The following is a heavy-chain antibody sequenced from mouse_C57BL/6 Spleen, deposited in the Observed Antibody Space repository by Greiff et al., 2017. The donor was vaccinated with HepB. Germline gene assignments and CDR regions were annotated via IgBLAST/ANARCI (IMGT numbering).Heavy chain of an antibody. J-gene: IGHJ1*03. D-gene: IGHD4-1*01. Sequence: QVHVKQSGAELVRPGTSVKMSCKASGYTFTNYWIGWAKQRPGHGLEWIGDIYPGGGYTNYNEKFKGKATLTADKSSSTAYMQFSSLTSEDSAIYYCARSGLGRGWYFDVWGTGTTVTVSS. CDR3: ARSGLGRGWYFDV. CDR1: GYTFTNYW. CDR2: IYPGGGYT. V-gene: IGHV1-63*01.